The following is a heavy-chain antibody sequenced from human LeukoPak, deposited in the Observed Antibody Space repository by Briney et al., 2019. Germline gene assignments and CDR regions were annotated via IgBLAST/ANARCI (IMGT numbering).Heavy chain of an antibody. CDR2: ISSSSSYI. D-gene: IGHD2-2*01. Sequence: GGSLRLSCAASGFTFSSYSMNWVRQAPGKGLEWVSSISSSSSYIYYADSVKGRFTISRDNAKNSLYLQMNSLRAEDTAVYYCARDPGVGQLLPLDYWGQGTLVTVSS. CDR3: ARDPGVGQLLPLDY. V-gene: IGHV3-21*01. J-gene: IGHJ4*02. CDR1: GFTFSSYS.